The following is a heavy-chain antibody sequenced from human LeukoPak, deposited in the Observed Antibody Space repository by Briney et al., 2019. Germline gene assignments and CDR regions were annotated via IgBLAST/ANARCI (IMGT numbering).Heavy chain of an antibody. CDR1: GYTFTSYD. D-gene: IGHD2-2*01. J-gene: IGHJ6*03. V-gene: IGHV1-8*01. Sequence: VASVKVSCKASGYTFTSYDINWVRQATGQGLEWMGWMSPNSGNTGYAQKFQGRVTMTRNTSISTAYMELSSLRSEDTAVYYCARARVYCSSTSCYRFPDYYYMDVWGKGTTVTVSS. CDR3: ARARVYCSSTSCYRFPDYYYMDV. CDR2: MSPNSGNT.